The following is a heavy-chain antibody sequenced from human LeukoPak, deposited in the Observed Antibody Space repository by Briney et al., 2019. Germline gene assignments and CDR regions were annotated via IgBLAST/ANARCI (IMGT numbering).Heavy chain of an antibody. Sequence: ASVKVSCKASGYTFTSYGISWVRQAPGQGLEWMGWISAYNGNTNYAQKLQGRVTMTTDTSTSTAYTELRSLRSDDTAVYYCARDSRGYYYYYGMDVWGQGTTVTVSS. D-gene: IGHD2-2*01. V-gene: IGHV1-18*01. CDR3: ARDSRGYYYYYGMDV. CDR2: ISAYNGNT. CDR1: GYTFTSYG. J-gene: IGHJ6*02.